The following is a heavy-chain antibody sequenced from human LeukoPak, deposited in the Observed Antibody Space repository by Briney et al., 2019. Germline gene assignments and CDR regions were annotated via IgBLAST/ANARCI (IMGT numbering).Heavy chain of an antibody. CDR3: AKDRGTTGLAPPSMDV. D-gene: IGHD1-14*01. CDR1: GGTFSSYA. J-gene: IGHJ6*03. V-gene: IGHV1-69*05. Sequence: GSSVKVSCKASGGTFSSYAISWVRQAPGQGLEWMGGIIPIFGTANYAQKFQGRVTITRNTSISTAYMELSSLRSEDTAVYYCAKDRGTTGLAPPSMDVWGKGTTVTISS. CDR2: IIPIFGTA.